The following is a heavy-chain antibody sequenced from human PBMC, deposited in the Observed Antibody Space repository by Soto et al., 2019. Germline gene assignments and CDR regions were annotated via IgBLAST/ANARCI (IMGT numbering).Heavy chain of an antibody. CDR1: GGTFSSYA. CDR3: AIYDSSGYYYDPPPRAAFDI. D-gene: IGHD3-22*01. CDR2: IIPIFGTA. J-gene: IGHJ3*02. V-gene: IGHV1-69*06. Sequence: QVQLVQSGAEVKKPGSSVKVSCKASGGTFSSYAISWVRQAPGQGLEWMGGIIPIFGTANYAQKFQGRVTITADKSTSTAYMELSSLRSEDTAVYYCAIYDSSGYYYDPPPRAAFDIWGQGTMVTVSS.